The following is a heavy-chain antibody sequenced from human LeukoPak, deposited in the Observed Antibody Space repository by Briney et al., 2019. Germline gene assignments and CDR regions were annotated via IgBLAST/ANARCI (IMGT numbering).Heavy chain of an antibody. V-gene: IGHV3-7*03. CDR3: ASPAEGY. CDR1: GFTFSSYA. CDR2: IRQDGSEK. J-gene: IGHJ4*02. Sequence: GGSLRLSCAASGFTFSSYAMSWVRQAPGKGLEWVANIRQDGSEKYYVDSVKGRFTISRDNAQNSLYLQMNSLRVEDTAVYYCASPAEGYWGQGTLVTVSS.